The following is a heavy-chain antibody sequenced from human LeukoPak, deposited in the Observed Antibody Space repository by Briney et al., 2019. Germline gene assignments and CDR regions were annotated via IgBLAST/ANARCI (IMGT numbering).Heavy chain of an antibody. D-gene: IGHD2-8*01. V-gene: IGHV1-18*01. Sequence: ASVKVSCKASGYTFTSYGISWVRQAPGQGLEWMGWISAYNGNTKYTQMLQGRVTMTTDTSTCTAYMELRSLRSDDTAVYYCARDGCTNGVCYVADWGQGTLVTVSS. CDR2: ISAYNGNT. CDR3: ARDGCTNGVCYVAD. J-gene: IGHJ4*02. CDR1: GYTFTSYG.